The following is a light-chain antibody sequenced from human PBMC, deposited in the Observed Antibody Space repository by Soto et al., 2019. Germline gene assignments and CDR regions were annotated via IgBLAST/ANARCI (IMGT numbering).Light chain of an antibody. CDR3: AAWDDSLSGLV. Sequence: HSVLTQAPSASGIPGQRVTISCSRSSSNIGSNYVYWYQQLPGTAPKLLINRNNQRPSGVPDRFSGSKSGTSASLAISGLRSEDEADYYCAAWDDSLSGLVFGTGTKVTVL. CDR2: RNN. J-gene: IGLJ1*01. CDR1: SSNIGSNY. V-gene: IGLV1-47*01.